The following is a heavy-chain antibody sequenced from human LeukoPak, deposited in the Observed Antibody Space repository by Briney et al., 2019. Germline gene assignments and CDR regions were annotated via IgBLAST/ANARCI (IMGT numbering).Heavy chain of an antibody. CDR3: ARDLTPPPATGTGGVFDY. CDR1: GGTCSSYA. D-gene: IGHD6-13*01. Sequence: SVKVSCKASGGTCSSYAISWVRQAPGQGLEWMGGIIPIFGTANHAQKFQGRVTITADESTSTAYMELRSLRSDDTAVYYCARDLTPPPATGTGGVFDYWGQGTLVTVSS. J-gene: IGHJ4*02. CDR2: IIPIFGTA. V-gene: IGHV1-69*01.